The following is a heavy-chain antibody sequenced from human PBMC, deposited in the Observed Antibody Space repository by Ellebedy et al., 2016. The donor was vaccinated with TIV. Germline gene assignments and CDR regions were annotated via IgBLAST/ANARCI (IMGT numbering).Heavy chain of an antibody. CDR2: ITGSGGST. CDR1: GFTFSSYA. D-gene: IGHD2-2*01. Sequence: GESLKISCAASGFTFSSYAMSWVRQAPGKGLEWVSAITGSGGSTYYADSVKGRFTISRDNSKNTLYLQMNSLRAEDTAVYYCARVVPAEIDYYYYGMDVWGQGTTVTVSS. J-gene: IGHJ6*02. CDR3: ARVVPAEIDYYYYGMDV. V-gene: IGHV3-23*01.